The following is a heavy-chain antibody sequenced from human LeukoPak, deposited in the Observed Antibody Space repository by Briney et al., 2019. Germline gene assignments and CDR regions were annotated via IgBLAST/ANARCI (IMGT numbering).Heavy chain of an antibody. J-gene: IGHJ5*02. CDR2: IYYSGST. D-gene: IGHD2-2*01. V-gene: IGHV4-39*01. CDR1: GGSISSSSYY. Sequence: SETLSLTCTVSGGSISSSSYYWGWLRQPPGKGLEWIGSIYYSGSTYYNPSLKSRVTISVYTSKNQFSLKLSSVTAADTAVYYCASGSTSYRSWFDPWGQGTLVTVSS. CDR3: ASGSTSYRSWFDP.